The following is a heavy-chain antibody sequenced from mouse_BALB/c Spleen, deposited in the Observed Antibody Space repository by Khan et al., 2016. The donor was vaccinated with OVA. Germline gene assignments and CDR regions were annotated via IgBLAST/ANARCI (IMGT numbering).Heavy chain of an antibody. D-gene: IGHD1-2*01. CDR2: IWGDGST. V-gene: IGHV2-3*01. Sequence: VQLQESGPGLVAPSQSLSITCTVSGFSLTSYGVNWVRQPPGKGLEWLGVIWGDGSTNYHSTLMYRLSISKDNSQSQVFLKLSRLQTDDTATYYCAKWGTANYYAMDYWGQVTSVTVSS. CDR3: AKWGTANYYAMDY. CDR1: GFSLTSYG. J-gene: IGHJ4*01.